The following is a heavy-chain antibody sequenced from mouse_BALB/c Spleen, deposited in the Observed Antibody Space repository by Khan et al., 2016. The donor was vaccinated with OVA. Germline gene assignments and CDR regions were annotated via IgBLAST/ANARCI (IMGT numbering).Heavy chain of an antibody. CDR1: GYTFTDYN. J-gene: IGHJ3*01. Sequence: VQLQESGAELARPGTSVKLSCKASGYTFTDYNINWVKQRTGQGLEWFGEIYPGSGNTYYSEKFKGQATLTADKSSSTAYMQLSSLTSEDSAVYCCAREWGAWFPYWGQGTLVTVSA. CDR2: IYPGSGNT. V-gene: IGHV1-77*01. CDR3: AREWGAWFPY.